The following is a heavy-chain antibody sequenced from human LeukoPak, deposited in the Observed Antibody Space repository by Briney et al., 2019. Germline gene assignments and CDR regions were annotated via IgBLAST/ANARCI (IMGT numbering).Heavy chain of an antibody. Sequence: GGSLRLSCAASGFTFSSYAMSWVRQAPGKGLEWVSAISGSGGSTYYADSVKGRFTISRDNSKNTLYLQMNSLRAEDTAVYYCAKGSDIVVVVAALDTAMFNYWGQGTLATVSS. D-gene: IGHD2-15*01. CDR1: GFTFSSYA. V-gene: IGHV3-23*01. CDR3: AKGSDIVVVVAALDTAMFNY. CDR2: ISGSGGST. J-gene: IGHJ4*02.